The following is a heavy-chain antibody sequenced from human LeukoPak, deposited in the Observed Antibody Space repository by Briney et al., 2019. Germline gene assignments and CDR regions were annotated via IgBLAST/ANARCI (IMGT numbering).Heavy chain of an antibody. D-gene: IGHD1-1*01. CDR2: ISNSGNTV. Sequence: GGSRRLSCGASGFTFSSYEMTWVRQAPGKGLEWVSYISNSGNTVYYADSVKGRFTISRDNAKNSLYLQMNSLRADDTAVYYCARPSRGTGSWYFFDYWGQGTLVTVSS. V-gene: IGHV3-48*03. CDR1: GFTFSSYE. J-gene: IGHJ4*02. CDR3: ARPSRGTGSWYFFDY.